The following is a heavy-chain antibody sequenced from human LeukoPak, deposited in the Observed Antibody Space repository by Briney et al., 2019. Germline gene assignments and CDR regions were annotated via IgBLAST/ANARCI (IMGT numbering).Heavy chain of an antibody. CDR3: ARDHSFGWHTFDY. CDR2: VSSTSSNI. Sequence: PGGSLRLSCAASGFDFNAYYLNWVRQAPGQGLEWVSSVSSTSSNIFYSDLVKGRFTISRDNAKNSLYLQMISLRAEDTAVYYCARDHSFGWHTFDYWGQGTLVTVSS. V-gene: IGHV3-21*01. CDR1: GFDFNAYY. J-gene: IGHJ4*02. D-gene: IGHD6-19*01.